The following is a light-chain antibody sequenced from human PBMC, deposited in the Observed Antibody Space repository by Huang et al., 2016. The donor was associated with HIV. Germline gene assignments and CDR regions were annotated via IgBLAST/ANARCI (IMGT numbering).Light chain of an antibody. J-gene: IGKJ2*01. CDR1: QSIRRY. CDR3: QQSYSTPYT. Sequence: DIQMTQSPSSLSASVGDRVTITCRASQSIRRYLNWYQQKPGKAPNLLIYAASSLQSGVPASFSGSGVGTDFTLTISSLQPEDFGTYYCQQSYSTPYTFGQGTKVEIK. CDR2: AAS. V-gene: IGKV1-39*01.